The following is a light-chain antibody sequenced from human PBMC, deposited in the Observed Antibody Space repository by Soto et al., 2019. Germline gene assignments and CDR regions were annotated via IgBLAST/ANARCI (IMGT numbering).Light chain of an antibody. J-gene: IGKJ2*01. CDR3: QQYISYSLRYI. Sequence: DLQMTQSPSTLSASVGDRVTITCRASQSISSWLAWYQQKPGKAPKLLIYKASSLESGVQSRFSGSGSGTEFTLTISSLQSDDCATYYCQQYISYSLRYIFGQGTKLEIK. CDR2: KAS. V-gene: IGKV1-5*03. CDR1: QSISSW.